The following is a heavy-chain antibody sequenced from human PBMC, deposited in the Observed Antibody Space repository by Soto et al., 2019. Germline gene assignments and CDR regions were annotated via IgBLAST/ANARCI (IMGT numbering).Heavy chain of an antibody. CDR1: GFTFSSYW. D-gene: IGHD6-19*01. Sequence: PGGSLRLSCAASGFTFSSYWMSWVRQAPGKGLEWVANIKQDGSEKYYVDSVKGRFTISRDNAKNSLYLQMNSLRAEDTAVYYCARERGYSSGWYGMGDDAFDIWGQGTMVTVSS. CDR2: IKQDGSEK. CDR3: ARERGYSSGWYGMGDDAFDI. J-gene: IGHJ3*02. V-gene: IGHV3-7*01.